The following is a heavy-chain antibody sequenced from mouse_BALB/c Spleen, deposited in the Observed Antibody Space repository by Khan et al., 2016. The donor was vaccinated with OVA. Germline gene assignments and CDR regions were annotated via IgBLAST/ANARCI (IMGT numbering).Heavy chain of an antibody. CDR1: GYTFTNYG. CDR2: INTYTGEP. D-gene: IGHD2-10*01. V-gene: IGHV9-3-1*01. CDR3: ARPPYFSYVMVY. Sequence: QHQLVQSGPELKKPGETVKISCKASGYTFTNYGVNWVKQAPGKGLKWMGWINTYTGEPIYADDFKGRFAFSLETSASTAYLQINNLRNEDTATYFCARPPYFSYVMVYWGQGTSVTVSS. J-gene: IGHJ4*01.